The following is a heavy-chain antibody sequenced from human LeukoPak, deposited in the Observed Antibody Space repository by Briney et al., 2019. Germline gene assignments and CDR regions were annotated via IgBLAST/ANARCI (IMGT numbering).Heavy chain of an antibody. J-gene: IGHJ4*02. CDR3: ALLAVASYFDY. D-gene: IGHD6-19*01. CDR2: ISSGATTM. CDR1: GFMFRSFE. Sequence: PGGSLRLSCAASGFMFRSFEMYWVRQAPGKGLEWIAYISSGATTMYYADSVKGRFTISRDDAKNSLFLQMKSLRAEDTAVYYCALLAVASYFDYWGQGGLVTVSS. V-gene: IGHV3-48*03.